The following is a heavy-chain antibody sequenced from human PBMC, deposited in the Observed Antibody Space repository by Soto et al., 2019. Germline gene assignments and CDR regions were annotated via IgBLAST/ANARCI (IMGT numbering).Heavy chain of an antibody. D-gene: IGHD1-20*01. V-gene: IGHV3-23*01. CDR3: AKPPDYNWNDY. J-gene: IGHJ4*02. Sequence: EVQLLESGGGLVQPGGSLRLSCAASGFTFSSYAMSWFRQAPGKGLEWISAVSGSGGSTYYADSVKGRFTISRDNSKDTLYLPRNNLRAEDTAVYYCAKPPDYNWNDYWGQGTLVTVSS. CDR1: GFTFSSYA. CDR2: VSGSGGST.